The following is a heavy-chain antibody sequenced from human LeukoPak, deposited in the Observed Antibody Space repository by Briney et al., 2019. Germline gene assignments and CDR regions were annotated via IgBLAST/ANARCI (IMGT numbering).Heavy chain of an antibody. V-gene: IGHV1-18*01. Sequence: ASVKVSCKASGYIFTNYGISWVRQAPGQGLEWMGWISANNGNTNYAQKLQGRVTMTTDTSTTTAYMELRSLRSDDTAVYYCARVSCGGNCYSLIGAFDIWGQGTMVTVSS. CDR2: ISANNGNT. J-gene: IGHJ3*02. D-gene: IGHD2-15*01. CDR3: ARVSCGGNCYSLIGAFDI. CDR1: GYIFTNYG.